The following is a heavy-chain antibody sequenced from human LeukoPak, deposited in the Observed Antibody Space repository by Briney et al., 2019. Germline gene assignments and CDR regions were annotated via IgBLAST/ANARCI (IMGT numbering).Heavy chain of an antibody. Sequence: SETLSLTCTVSGGSISSSSYYWGWIRQPPGKGLEWIGSIYYSGSTYYNPSLKSRVTISVDTSKNQFSLKLSSVTAADTAVYYCARHPHIGGSYGRLGYFDYWGQGTLVTVSS. CDR3: ARHPHIGGSYGRLGYFDY. V-gene: IGHV4-39*01. CDR1: GGSISSSSYY. CDR2: IYYSGST. D-gene: IGHD1-26*01. J-gene: IGHJ4*02.